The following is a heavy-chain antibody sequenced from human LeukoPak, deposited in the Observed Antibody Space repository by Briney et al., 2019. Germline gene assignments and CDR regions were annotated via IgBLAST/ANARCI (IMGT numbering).Heavy chain of an antibody. D-gene: IGHD6-13*01. CDR1: GGSLSGYK. V-gene: IGHV4-34*01. J-gene: IGHJ4*02. Sequence: SETLSLTCAVYGGSLSGYKCSWIRQPPGKGLEWIGEINHSGSTNYNPSLKSRVTISRDTSKNQFSLKLSSVTAADTAVYYCARDSVYSSSWAIDYWGQGTLVTVSS. CDR2: INHSGST. CDR3: ARDSVYSSSWAIDY.